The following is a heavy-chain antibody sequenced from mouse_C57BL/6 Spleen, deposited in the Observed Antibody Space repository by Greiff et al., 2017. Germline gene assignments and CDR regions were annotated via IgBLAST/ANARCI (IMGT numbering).Heavy chain of an antibody. CDR3: ARDDYDGGYAMDY. Sequence: DVKLVESGGGLVKPGGSLKLSCAASGFTFSSYAMSWVRQTPEKRLEWVATISDGGSYTYYPDNVKGRFTISRDNAKNNLYLQMSHLKSEDTAMYYCARDDYDGGYAMDYWGQGTSVTVSS. V-gene: IGHV5-4*01. J-gene: IGHJ4*01. CDR1: GFTFSSYA. CDR2: ISDGGSYT. D-gene: IGHD2-4*01.